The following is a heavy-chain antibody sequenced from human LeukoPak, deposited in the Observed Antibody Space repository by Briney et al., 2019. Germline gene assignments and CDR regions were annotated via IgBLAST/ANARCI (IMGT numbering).Heavy chain of an antibody. D-gene: IGHD5-12*01. Sequence: SETLSLTCAVCGGSFSGYYWSWIRQPPGKGLEWIGYIYYSGSTNYNPSLKSRVTISVDTSKNQFSLKLSSVTAADTAVYYCARDTRGYSGYFYYFDYWGQGTLVTVSS. V-gene: IGHV4-59*01. CDR1: GGSFSGYY. J-gene: IGHJ4*02. CDR3: ARDTRGYSGYFYYFDY. CDR2: IYYSGST.